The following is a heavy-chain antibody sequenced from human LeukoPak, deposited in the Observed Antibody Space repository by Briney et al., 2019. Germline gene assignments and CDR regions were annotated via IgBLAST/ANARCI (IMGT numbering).Heavy chain of an antibody. V-gene: IGHV1-69*02. J-gene: IGHJ5*02. CDR2: IIPILGIA. D-gene: IGHD2-2*01. Sequence: ASVKVSCKASGGTFSSYTISWLRQAPGQGLEWMGRIIPILGIANYAQKFQGRVTITADKSTSTAYMELSSLRSEGTAVYYCARGGVPAAVGYWFDPWGQGTLVTVSS. CDR3: ARGGVPAAVGYWFDP. CDR1: GGTFSSYT.